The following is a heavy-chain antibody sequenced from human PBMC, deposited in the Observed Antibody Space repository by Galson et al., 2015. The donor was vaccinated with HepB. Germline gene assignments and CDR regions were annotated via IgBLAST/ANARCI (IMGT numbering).Heavy chain of an antibody. CDR1: GGTFSSYA. J-gene: IGHJ2*01. Sequence: SVKVSCKASGGTFSSYAISWVRQAPGQGLEWMGRIIPILGIANYAQKFQGRVTITADKSTSTAYMELSSLRSEDTAVYYCARDGVDTMVRGVIISPYWYFDLWGRGTLVTVSS. V-gene: IGHV1-69*04. CDR3: ARDGVDTMVRGVIISPYWYFDL. D-gene: IGHD3-10*01. CDR2: IIPILGIA.